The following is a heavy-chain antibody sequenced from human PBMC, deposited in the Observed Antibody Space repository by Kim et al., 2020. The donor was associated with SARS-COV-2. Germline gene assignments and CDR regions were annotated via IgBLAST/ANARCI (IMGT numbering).Heavy chain of an antibody. CDR3: ARAGSLGYCSGGSCYATRGPFDI. D-gene: IGHD2-15*01. CDR1: GGSISSGGYY. CDR2: IYYSGST. J-gene: IGHJ3*02. V-gene: IGHV4-31*03. Sequence: SETLSLTCTVSGGSISSGGYYWSWIRQHPGKGLEWIGYIYYSGSTYYNPSLKSRVTISVDTSKNQFSLKLSSVTAADTAVYYCARAGSLGYCSGGSCYATRGPFDIWGQGTMVTVSS.